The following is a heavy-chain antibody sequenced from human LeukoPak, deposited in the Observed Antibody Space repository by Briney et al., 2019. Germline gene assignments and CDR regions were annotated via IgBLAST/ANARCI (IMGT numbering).Heavy chain of an antibody. CDR2: IHSIGTT. CDR3: ARQVSIAAAGTIWFDP. Sequence: KPSETLSLTCTVSGGSISRNYWSWIRQTPGKGLEWIGYIHSIGTTNYNPSLESRLTISVDTSKNQFSLKLSSVTAADTAVYYCARQVSIAAAGTIWFDPWGQGTLVTVSS. D-gene: IGHD6-13*01. CDR1: GGSISRNY. J-gene: IGHJ5*02. V-gene: IGHV4-59*08.